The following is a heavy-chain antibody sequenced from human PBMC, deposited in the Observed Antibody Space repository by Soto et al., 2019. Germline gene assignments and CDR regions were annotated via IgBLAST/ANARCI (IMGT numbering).Heavy chain of an antibody. J-gene: IGHJ6*02. V-gene: IGHV3-30-3*01. Sequence: GVLRLSCAASGFTFSSYAMHWVRQAPGKGLEWVAVISYDRSNKYYADSVKGRFTISRDNSKNTLYLQMNSLRAEDTAVYYCAREVLAYYDSSGYADVWGQGTTVTVSS. CDR1: GFTFSSYA. CDR3: AREVLAYYDSSGYADV. D-gene: IGHD3-22*01. CDR2: ISYDRSNK.